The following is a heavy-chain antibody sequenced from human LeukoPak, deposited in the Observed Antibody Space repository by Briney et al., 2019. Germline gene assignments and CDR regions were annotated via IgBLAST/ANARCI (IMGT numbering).Heavy chain of an antibody. CDR3: ARGQKYLWFHRDY. CDR1: GFTFSSYN. D-gene: IGHD3-10*01. V-gene: IGHV3-21*01. CDR2: IGGSGSYI. J-gene: IGHJ4*02. Sequence: GGSLRLSCAASGFTFSSYNMNWVRQAPGKGLEWVSSIGGSGSYIFYADSVKGRFTISRDNAKNSLYLQMNSLRAEDTAVYYCARGQKYLWFHRDYWGQGTLVTVSS.